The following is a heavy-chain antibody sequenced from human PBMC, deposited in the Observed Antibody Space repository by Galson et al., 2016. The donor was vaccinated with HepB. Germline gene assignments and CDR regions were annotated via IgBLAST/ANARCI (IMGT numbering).Heavy chain of an antibody. D-gene: IGHD1-1*01. CDR2: ISAYNGNT. CDR1: GYSFSIYG. J-gene: IGHJ6*02. Sequence: SCKASGYSFSIYGFSWVRQAPGQGLEWIGWISAYNGNTNYAHKFQDRVTLTTDTSTSTAYMDLRSLRFDDTAIYYCARDAGGEENSYYYYGMDVWGQGTTVTVSS. V-gene: IGHV1-18*01. CDR3: ARDAGGEENSYYYYGMDV.